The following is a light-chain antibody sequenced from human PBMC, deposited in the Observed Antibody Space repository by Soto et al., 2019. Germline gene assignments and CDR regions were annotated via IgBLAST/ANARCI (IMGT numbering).Light chain of an antibody. Sequence: IQMTQSASMLSASVGDRVTITCRASQSISIWLAWYQQKPGKAPKLLIYKASSLESEVPSRFSGSGSGTEFTLTINSLQPDDSATYYCQQYNSDSTFGQGTKVEIK. J-gene: IGKJ1*01. CDR2: KAS. CDR3: QQYNSDST. V-gene: IGKV1-5*03. CDR1: QSISIW.